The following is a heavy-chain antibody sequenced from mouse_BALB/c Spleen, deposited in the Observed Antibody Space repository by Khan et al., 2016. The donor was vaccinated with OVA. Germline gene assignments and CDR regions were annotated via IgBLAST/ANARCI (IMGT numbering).Heavy chain of an antibody. J-gene: IGHJ3*01. V-gene: IGHV1-77*01. Sequence: VQLQESGPELVKPGASVKMSCKASGYIFTDYVINWVQQRTGQGLEWIGEIYPESGTTYYNETFKGTATLTAEKSSNTAYMQLSSLTSEDSAVYFCAKSYASWFAYWGQGTLVTVSA. D-gene: IGHD1-1*01. CDR3: AKSYASWFAY. CDR1: GYIFTDYV. CDR2: IYPESGTT.